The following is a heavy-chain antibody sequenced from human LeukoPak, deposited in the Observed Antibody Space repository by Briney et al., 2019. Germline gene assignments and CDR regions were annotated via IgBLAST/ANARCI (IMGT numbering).Heavy chain of an antibody. V-gene: IGHV3-73*01. CDR3: TRTIAAGVYYYYYYGMDV. Sequence: GGSLRLSCAASGFTFSGSAMHWVRQASGKGLEWVGRIRSKANSYATAYAASVKGRFTISRDDSKNTAYLQMNSLKTEDTAVYYCTRTIAAGVYYYYYYGMDVWGQGTTVTVSS. J-gene: IGHJ6*02. D-gene: IGHD6-13*01. CDR2: IRSKANSYAT. CDR1: GFTFSGSA.